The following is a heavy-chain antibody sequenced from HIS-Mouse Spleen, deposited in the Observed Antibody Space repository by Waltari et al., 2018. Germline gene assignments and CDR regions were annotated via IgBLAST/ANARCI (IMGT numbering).Heavy chain of an antibody. CDR2: IYYSGST. CDR3: ARASRDLLLPRYFDL. V-gene: IGHV4-39*07. Sequence: QLQLQESGPGLVKPSETLSLTCTVSGGSISSSSYYWGWIRQPPGKGLEWIGRIYYSGSTNNNPSLKSRVTISVDTSKNQFSLKLRSVTAADTAVYYCARASRDLLLPRYFDLWGRGTLVTVSS. CDR1: GGSISSSSYY. J-gene: IGHJ2*01.